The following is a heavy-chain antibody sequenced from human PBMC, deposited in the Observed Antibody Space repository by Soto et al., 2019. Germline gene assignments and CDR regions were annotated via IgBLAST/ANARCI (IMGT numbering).Heavy chain of an antibody. D-gene: IGHD3-3*01. CDR2: IKQDGSEK. J-gene: IGHJ6*03. Sequence: GGSLRLSCAASGFTFSSYWMSWVRQAPGKGLEWVANIKQDGSEKYYVDSVKGRFTISRDNAKNSLYLQMNSLRAEDTAVYYCARVGYDFWSGYYTGGYYYYYMDVWGKGTTVTVSS. V-gene: IGHV3-7*01. CDR3: ARVGYDFWSGYYTGGYYYYYMDV. CDR1: GFTFSSYW.